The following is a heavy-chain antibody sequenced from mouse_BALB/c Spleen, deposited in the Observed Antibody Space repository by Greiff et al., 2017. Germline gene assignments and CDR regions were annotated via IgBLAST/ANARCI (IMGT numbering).Heavy chain of an antibody. J-gene: IGHJ1*01. Sequence: VMLVESGAELVRPGSSVKISCKASGYAFSSYWMNWVKQRPGQGLEWIGQIYPGDGDTNYNGKFKGKATLTADKSSSTAYMQLSSLTSEDSAVYFCARSDYSGSSSWYFDVWGAGTTVTVSS. D-gene: IGHD1-1*01. CDR2: IYPGDGDT. CDR3: ARSDYSGSSSWYFDV. V-gene: IGHV1-80*01. CDR1: GYAFSSYW.